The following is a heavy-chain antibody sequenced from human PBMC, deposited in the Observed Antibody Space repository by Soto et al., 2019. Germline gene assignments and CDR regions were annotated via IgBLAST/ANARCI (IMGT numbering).Heavy chain of an antibody. J-gene: IGHJ6*02. V-gene: IGHV1-69*13. CDR2: VIPIFGTA. CDR3: ASALRGPTPDSSSNHVDV. Sequence: SVKVSCRASGGTFSSYAISWVRQAPGQGLEWMGGVIPIFGTANYAQKFQGRVTITAGESTSTAYMQLSSLTTEASAVYHCASALRGPTPDSSSNHVDVWGQGTTVTVSS. CDR1: GGTFSSYA. D-gene: IGHD6-13*01.